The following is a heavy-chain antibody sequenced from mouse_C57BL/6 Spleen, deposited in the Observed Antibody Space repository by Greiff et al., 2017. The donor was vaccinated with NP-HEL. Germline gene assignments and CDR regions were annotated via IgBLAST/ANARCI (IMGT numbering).Heavy chain of an antibody. CDR2: INPNNGGT. D-gene: IGHD2-4*01. J-gene: IGHJ3*01. CDR3: ARSLYDYAFAY. V-gene: IGHV1-18*01. CDR1: GYTFTDYN. Sequence: EVQLQQFGPELVKPGASVKIPCKASGYTFTDYNMDWVKQSHGKSLEWIGDINPNNGGTIYNQKFKGKATLTVDKSSSTAYMELRSLTSEDTAVYYCARSLYDYAFAYWGQGTLVTVSA.